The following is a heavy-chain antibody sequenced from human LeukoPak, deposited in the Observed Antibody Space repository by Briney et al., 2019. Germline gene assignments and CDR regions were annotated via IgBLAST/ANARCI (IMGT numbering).Heavy chain of an antibody. J-gene: IGHJ3*02. CDR1: GYIFTGYY. CDR3: ARIRDGYNDAYDI. CDR2: INPGGDNT. D-gene: IGHD5-24*01. V-gene: IGHV1-46*01. Sequence: ASVKVSCKASGYIFTGYYIHWVRQAPGQRLEWMGLINPGGDNTNYAQNFQGRVTMTSDTSARTVYMELSSLRSEDTAIYYCARIRDGYNDAYDIWGQGTVVTVPS.